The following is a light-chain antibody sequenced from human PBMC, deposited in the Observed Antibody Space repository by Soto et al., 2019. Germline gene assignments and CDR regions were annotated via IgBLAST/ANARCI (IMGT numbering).Light chain of an antibody. CDR3: CSYAGSNTPSV. V-gene: IGLV2-23*01. J-gene: IGLJ1*01. CDR2: EGN. Sequence: QSVLTQPASVSGSPGQSITISCTGTSSDVGRYNLVSWYQHHPGKAPKLLIYEGNKRPSEVSNRFSGSKSGNTASLTISGLQAEGEADYYCCSYAGSNTPSVFGTGTKVTVL. CDR1: SSDVGRYNL.